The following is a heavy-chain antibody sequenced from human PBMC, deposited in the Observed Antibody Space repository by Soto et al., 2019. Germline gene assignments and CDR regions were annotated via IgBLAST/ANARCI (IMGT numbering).Heavy chain of an antibody. J-gene: IGHJ4*02. CDR3: ATTYCSGGYCFSSEY. D-gene: IGHD2-15*01. CDR1: GFTFNNYA. V-gene: IGHV3-23*01. CDR2: ISVSGGTT. Sequence: GGSLRLSCAASGFTFNNYALTWVRQAPGKGLEWVSTISVSGGTTHYSDSVKGRFTISRDNGENSLYLQMTSLGAEDTGVYYCATTYCSGGYCFSSEYWGQGVLVTVSS.